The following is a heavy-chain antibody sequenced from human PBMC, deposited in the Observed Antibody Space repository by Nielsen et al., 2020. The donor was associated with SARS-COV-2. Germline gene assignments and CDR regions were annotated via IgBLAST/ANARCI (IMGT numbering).Heavy chain of an antibody. D-gene: IGHD3-10*01. CDR3: ARAPGLYGSGSPYYMDV. Sequence: GESLKISCSASGFTFSSYAMHWVRQAPGKGLEYVSAISSNGGSTYYADSVKGRFTISRDNSKNTLYLQMNSLRAEDTAVYYCARAPGLYGSGSPYYMDVWGKGTTVTVSS. V-gene: IGHV3-64*04. CDR2: ISSNGGST. CDR1: GFTFSSYA. J-gene: IGHJ6*03.